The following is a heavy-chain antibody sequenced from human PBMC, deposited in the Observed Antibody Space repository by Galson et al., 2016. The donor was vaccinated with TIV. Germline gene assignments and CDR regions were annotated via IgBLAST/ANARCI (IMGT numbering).Heavy chain of an antibody. CDR3: ASWADSGSYYEYFHP. J-gene: IGHJ1*01. D-gene: IGHD1-26*01. Sequence: TLSLTCNVSGGSISSGGNYWSWIRQHPGKGLEWIGYIYKRDSYNSGSTYYNPSLKNRVSISVDTSKNHFSLRLSSVTAAYTAVYYCASWADSGSYYEYFHPWGQGALVTVSS. CDR1: GGSISSGGNY. V-gene: IGHV4-31*03. CDR2: IYKRDSYNSGST.